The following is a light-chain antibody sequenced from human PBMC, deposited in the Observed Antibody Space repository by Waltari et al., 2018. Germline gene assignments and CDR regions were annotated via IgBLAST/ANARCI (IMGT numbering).Light chain of an antibody. CDR2: HAS. CDR1: QNVGKY. CDR3: QKYVTLPAT. V-gene: IGKV3-20*01. Sequence: EFLWTQSPGTVSVSPGEGVTLSVRASQNVGKYLAWDQQRPGQPPRLLIYHASNRAIGIPDRFSGSGSGTDFSLTISRLEPEDFAVYYCQKYVTLPATFGQGTKVEIK. J-gene: IGKJ1*01.